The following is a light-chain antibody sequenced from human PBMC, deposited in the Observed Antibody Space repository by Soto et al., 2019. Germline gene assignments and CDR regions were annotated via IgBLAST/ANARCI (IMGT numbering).Light chain of an antibody. V-gene: IGKV4-1*01. CDR1: QSVLYSSNNRNY. CDR3: QQYYSSPPRT. J-gene: IGKJ1*01. CDR2: WAS. Sequence: DIVMTQSPDSLAVSLGERATINCKSSQSVLYSSNNRNYLAWYQQKPGQPPKLPIYWASTRESGVPDRFSGSGSGTDFTLTISSLQAEDVAVYYCQQYYSSPPRTFGQGTKVEI.